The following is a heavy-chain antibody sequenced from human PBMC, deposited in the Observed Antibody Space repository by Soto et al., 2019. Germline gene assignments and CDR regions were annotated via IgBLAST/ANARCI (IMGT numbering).Heavy chain of an antibody. D-gene: IGHD3-10*01. CDR1: GYTFSRHG. J-gene: IGHJ4*02. Sequence: QVQLVQSGAEVKKPGASVKVSCKASGYTFSRHGFSWVRQAPGQGLEWVGWVSAYNGTTHYAPRFQGRVTMTIDTSTSTGDMELRSLRSDDTAVYYCAREWLEIASGRAWNDHWGQGTLVTVSS. CDR3: AREWLEIASGRAWNDH. CDR2: VSAYNGTT. V-gene: IGHV1-18*04.